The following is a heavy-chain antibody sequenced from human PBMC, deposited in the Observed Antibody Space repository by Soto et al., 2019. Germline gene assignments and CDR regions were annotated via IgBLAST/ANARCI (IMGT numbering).Heavy chain of an antibody. J-gene: IGHJ6*03. D-gene: IGHD2-2*01. CDR1: GFSLSNARVG. CDR3: TRIAMEDIVVVPAAMTPYYYYYYMDV. Sequence: SGPTLVNPTETLTLTCTVSGFSLSNARVGVSWIRQPPGKALEWLAHIFSNDEKSYSTSLKSRLTISKDTSKSQVVLTMTNMDPVDTATYYCTRIAMEDIVVVPAAMTPYYYYYYMDVWAKGTIVTV. V-gene: IGHV2-26*01. CDR2: IFSNDEK.